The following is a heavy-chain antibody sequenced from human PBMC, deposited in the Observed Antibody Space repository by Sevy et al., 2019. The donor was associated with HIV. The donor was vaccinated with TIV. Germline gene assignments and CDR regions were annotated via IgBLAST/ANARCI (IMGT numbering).Heavy chain of an antibody. J-gene: IGHJ6*03. CDR1: GFTFTSSA. D-gene: IGHD1-26*01. Sequence: ASVKVSCKASGFTFTSSAVQWVRQARGQRLEWIGWIVVGRGNTNYAQKFQERVTITRDMSTSTAYMELSSLRSEDTAVYYCAADERELLKSDYYYYYYMDVWGKGTTVTVSS. CDR2: IVVGRGNT. V-gene: IGHV1-58*01. CDR3: AADERELLKSDYYYYYYMDV.